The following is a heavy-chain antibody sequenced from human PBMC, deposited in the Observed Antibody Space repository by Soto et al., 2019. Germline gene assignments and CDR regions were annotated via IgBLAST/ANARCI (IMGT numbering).Heavy chain of an antibody. D-gene: IGHD4-17*01. CDR1: GFTFDDYA. Sequence: EVQLVESGGGLVQPGRSLRLSCAASGFTFDDYAMHWVRQAPGKSLEWVSGISWNSGSIGYADSVKGRFTISRDNAKNSLYLQMNSLRAEDTALYYCAKGLYGDYYGPGSDYWGQGTLVTVSS. V-gene: IGHV3-9*01. CDR3: AKGLYGDYYGPGSDY. CDR2: ISWNSGSI. J-gene: IGHJ4*02.